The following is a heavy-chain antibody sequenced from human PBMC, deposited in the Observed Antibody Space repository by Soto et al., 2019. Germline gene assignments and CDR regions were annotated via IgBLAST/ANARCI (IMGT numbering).Heavy chain of an antibody. CDR2: IYYSGST. V-gene: IGHV4-39*01. J-gene: IGHJ5*02. CDR3: ARRKDSGITGTTSFDP. Sequence: PSETLSLTCTVSGGSISSSSYYWGWIRQPPGKGLEWIGSIYYSGSTYYNPSLKSRVTISVDTSKNQFSLKLSSVTAADTAVYYCARRKDSGITGTTSFDPWGQGTLVTVSS. D-gene: IGHD1-7*01. CDR1: GGSISSSSYY.